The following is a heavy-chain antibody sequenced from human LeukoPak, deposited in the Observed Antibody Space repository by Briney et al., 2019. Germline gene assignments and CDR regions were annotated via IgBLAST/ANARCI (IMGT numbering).Heavy chain of an antibody. Sequence: PSETLSLTRTVSGDSISSYYWSWIRQPPGKGLEWIGYIYYSGSTNYNPSLKSQVSISIDTSKNQFSLRLTSVTAADTAVYYCARQTGSGLFILPGGQGTLVTVSS. CDR3: ARQTGSGLFILP. V-gene: IGHV4-59*08. J-gene: IGHJ4*02. D-gene: IGHD3/OR15-3a*01. CDR1: GDSISSYY. CDR2: IYYSGST.